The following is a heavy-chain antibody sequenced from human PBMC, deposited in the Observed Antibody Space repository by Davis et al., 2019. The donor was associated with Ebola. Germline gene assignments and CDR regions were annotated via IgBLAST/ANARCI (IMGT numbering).Heavy chain of an antibody. CDR2: ISGSGGNT. V-gene: IGHV3-23*01. Sequence: PGGSLRLSCADSVITFSSYAMTWVRQAPGKGLEWVSAISGSGGNTYYADPVKGRFTISRDNSKKTMYLQMNSLRGEDTAVYYCARSGLSFGVVKYHYGMDVWGKGTTVTVSS. CDR1: VITFSSYA. J-gene: IGHJ6*04. D-gene: IGHD3-3*01. CDR3: ARSGLSFGVVKYHYGMDV.